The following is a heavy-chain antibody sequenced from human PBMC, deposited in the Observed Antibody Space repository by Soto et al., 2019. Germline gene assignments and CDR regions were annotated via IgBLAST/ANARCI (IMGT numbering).Heavy chain of an antibody. Sequence: QVQLQESGPGLVKPSETLSLTCTVSGGSISSYYWSWIRQPPGKGLEWIGYIYYTGSTNYNPSLKSRVAKSVNTSKHQASLERSSVTAAETAMYYWAHFNGYFDLWGRGTLVTVSS. V-gene: IGHV4-59*01. J-gene: IGHJ2*01. CDR3: AHFNGYFDL. CDR1: GGSISSYY. CDR2: IYYTGST.